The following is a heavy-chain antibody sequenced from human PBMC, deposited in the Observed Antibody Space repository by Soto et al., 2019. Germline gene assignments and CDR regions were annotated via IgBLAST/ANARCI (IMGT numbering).Heavy chain of an antibody. Sequence: SETLSLTCTVSGGSISSYRWRWIRQPAGKGLEWIGRLNNYGNTHCNPSLKSRVTVSVDTSRNQFFLTLRSVTAADSAVYHCGRESGETWDYEASWGQGTPVTVSS. CDR1: GGSISSYR. D-gene: IGHD1-7*01. CDR2: LNNYGNT. J-gene: IGHJ5*02. V-gene: IGHV4-4*07. CDR3: GRESGETWDYEAS.